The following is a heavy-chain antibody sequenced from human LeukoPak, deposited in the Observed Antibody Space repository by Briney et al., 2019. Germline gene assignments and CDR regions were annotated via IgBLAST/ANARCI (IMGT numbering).Heavy chain of an antibody. Sequence: GGSLRLSCAASGFTFSSYAMHWVRQAPGKGLEGVAVIWFDGSNKNYADSVKGRFTISRDNSKNTLYMQMKRLRAEDTAMYYCARDLFGSWYVDYWGQGTLVTVSS. D-gene: IGHD6-13*01. CDR2: IWFDGSNK. CDR1: GFTFSSYA. CDR3: ARDLFGSWYVDY. V-gene: IGHV3-33*01. J-gene: IGHJ4*02.